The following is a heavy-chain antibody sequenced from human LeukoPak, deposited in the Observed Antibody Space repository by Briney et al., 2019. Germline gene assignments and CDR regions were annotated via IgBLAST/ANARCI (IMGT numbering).Heavy chain of an antibody. CDR2: TYYRSKWYD. Sequence: SQTLSLTCAISGDSVSSNNGAWNWIRQSPSRGLEWLGRTYYRSKWYDDYAESMKGRITISPDTSKYQFSLHVYAVTPEDTAVYYCARDVGTSGWHTFDYWGQGTLVTVSS. D-gene: IGHD6-19*01. J-gene: IGHJ4*02. CDR3: ARDVGTSGWHTFDY. CDR1: GDSVSSNNGA. V-gene: IGHV6-1*01.